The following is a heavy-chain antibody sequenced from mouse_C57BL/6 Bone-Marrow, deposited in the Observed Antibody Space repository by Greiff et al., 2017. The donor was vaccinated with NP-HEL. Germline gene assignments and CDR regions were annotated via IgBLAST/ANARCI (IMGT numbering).Heavy chain of an antibody. J-gene: IGHJ2*01. CDR1: GYTFTSYW. CDR3: ARNEGGYYFDY. CDR2: IDPSDSET. Sequence: QVQLQQPGAELVRPGSSVKLSCKASGYTFTSYWMHWVKQRPIQGLEWIGNIDPSDSETHYNQKFKDKATLTADKSSSTAYMQLSSLTSVDSAVYYCARNEGGYYFDYWGQGTTLTVSS. V-gene: IGHV1-52*01.